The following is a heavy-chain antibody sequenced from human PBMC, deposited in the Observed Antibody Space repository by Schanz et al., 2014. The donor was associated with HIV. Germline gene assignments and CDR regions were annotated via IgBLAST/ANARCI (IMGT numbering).Heavy chain of an antibody. J-gene: IGHJ4*02. CDR3: AKPEYDSRGNSQSHFDY. V-gene: IGHV3-30*18. CDR2: ISYDGRNK. CDR1: GFTFSSYG. Sequence: VQLLESGGGLVQPGGSLRLSCAASGFTFSSYGMNWVRQAPGKGLEWMGVISYDGRNKYYADSVKGRFTISRDNSKNTLSLQMTTLRIDDTAVYYCAKPEYDSRGNSQSHFDYWGQGTLVTVSS. D-gene: IGHD3-22*01.